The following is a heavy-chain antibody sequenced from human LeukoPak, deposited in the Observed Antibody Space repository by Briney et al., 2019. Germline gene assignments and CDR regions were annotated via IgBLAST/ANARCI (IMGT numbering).Heavy chain of an antibody. CDR2: IKSDGSST. V-gene: IGHV3-74*01. Sequence: PGGSLRLSCAASGFTFSSYWMHWVRQAPGKGLVWVSRIKSDGSSTSYADSVKGRFTISRDNAKNTLYLQMNSLRAEDTAVYYCARDLDYGGYSNFDYWGQRTLVTVSS. CDR3: ARDLDYGGYSNFDY. CDR1: GFTFSSYW. J-gene: IGHJ4*02. D-gene: IGHD4-23*01.